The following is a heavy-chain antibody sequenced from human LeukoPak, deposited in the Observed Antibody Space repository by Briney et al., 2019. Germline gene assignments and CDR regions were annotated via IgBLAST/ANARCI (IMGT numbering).Heavy chain of an antibody. CDR3: ARELIPKWSCGDY. J-gene: IGHJ4*02. V-gene: IGHV3-7*01. CDR1: GFTFSTYW. Sequence: QSGGSLRLSCAASGFTFSTYWMSWVRQAPGKGLEWVANIKHDGSDRNYVDSVRGRFTISRDNGKNLLHLQMNTLRAEDTAVYYCARELIPKWSCGDYWGQGTPVTVS. CDR2: IKHDGSDR. D-gene: IGHD2-8*01.